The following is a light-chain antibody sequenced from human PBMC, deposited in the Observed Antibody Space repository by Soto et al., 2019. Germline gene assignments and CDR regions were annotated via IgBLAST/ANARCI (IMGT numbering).Light chain of an antibody. CDR3: HQYGSSSTWT. J-gene: IGKJ1*01. V-gene: IGKV3-20*01. CDR1: QSVSSAY. CDR2: AAS. Sequence: EIVLTQSPGTLSLSPGERATLSCRASQSVSSAYLAWYQHKPGQPPTLLIYAASSRVTGIPDRFSGSGSGTDFTLIISRREPEDFAVYYCHQYGSSSTWTFGQGTKVEIK.